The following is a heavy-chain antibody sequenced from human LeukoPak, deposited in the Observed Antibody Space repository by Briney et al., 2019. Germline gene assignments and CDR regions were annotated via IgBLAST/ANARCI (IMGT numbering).Heavy chain of an antibody. V-gene: IGHV1-46*01. Sequence: ASVKVSCKASGYTFTSYYMHWVRQAPGRGLEWMGIINPSGGSTSYAQKFQGRVNTTRDTSTSTVYMELSSLRSEDTAVYYCARYCSGGSCYGDYWGQGTLVTVSS. CDR1: GYTFTSYY. D-gene: IGHD2-15*01. J-gene: IGHJ4*02. CDR2: INPSGGST. CDR3: ARYCSGGSCYGDY.